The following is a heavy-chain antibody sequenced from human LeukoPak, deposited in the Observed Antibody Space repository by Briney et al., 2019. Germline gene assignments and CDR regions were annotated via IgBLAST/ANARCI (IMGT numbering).Heavy chain of an antibody. V-gene: IGHV3-21*01. D-gene: IGHD1-26*01. CDR1: LVTFSSYS. Sequence: GCLRLSCAASLVTFSSYSMNWVRHAPRKRREWVSPIISSSSYIYYEDSVKGRFTISRDNAKTPLYLQMNRLRAEDTAVYYCARDRGSSFNYFYYWGQGKPVTASS. CDR2: IISSSSYI. J-gene: IGHJ4*02. CDR3: ARDRGSSFNYFYY.